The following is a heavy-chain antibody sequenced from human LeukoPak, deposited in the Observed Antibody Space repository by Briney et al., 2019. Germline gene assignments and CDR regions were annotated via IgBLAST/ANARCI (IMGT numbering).Heavy chain of an antibody. D-gene: IGHD6-13*01. V-gene: IGHV3-7*01. CDR3: ARDQGAAGDY. Sequence: GGSLRLSCAASGFTFSNYWMTWVRQAPGKGLEWVANIDQDGSEKFYVDSVKGRFTISRDNAKDSLYLQTNSLRAEDTALYYCARDQGAAGDYWGQGTLATVSS. CDR2: IDQDGSEK. CDR1: GFTFSNYW. J-gene: IGHJ4*02.